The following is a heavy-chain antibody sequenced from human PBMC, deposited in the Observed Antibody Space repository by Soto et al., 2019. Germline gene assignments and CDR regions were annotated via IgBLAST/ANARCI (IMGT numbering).Heavy chain of an antibody. CDR2: ISTSHGYT. Sequence: QVKLVQSGAEVKKPGASVKVSCKAFGYTFTSYGITWVRQAPGQGLEWMGWISTSHGYTSYAQKVQGRVTMTRDTATSTAYMELRSLRSDDTAVYYCVNDRDVSGSRSGYLGQGSLVTVSS. D-gene: IGHD1-26*01. V-gene: IGHV1-18*01. CDR3: VNDRDVSGSRSGY. CDR1: GYTFTSYG. J-gene: IGHJ4*02.